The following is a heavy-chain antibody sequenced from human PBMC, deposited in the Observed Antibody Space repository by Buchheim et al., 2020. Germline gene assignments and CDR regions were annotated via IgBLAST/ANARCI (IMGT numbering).Heavy chain of an antibody. D-gene: IGHD2-2*01. CDR3: ARSYIVVVPAASKNWFDP. CDR2: IYYSGST. CDR1: GGSISSSSYY. V-gene: IGHV4-39*01. J-gene: IGHJ5*02. Sequence: QLQLQESGPGLVKPSETLSLTCTVSGGSISSSSYYWGWIRQPPGKGLEWNGSIYYSGSTYYNPSLKSRVTISVDTSKNQFSLKLSSVTAADTAVYYCARSYIVVVPAASKNWFDPWGQGTL.